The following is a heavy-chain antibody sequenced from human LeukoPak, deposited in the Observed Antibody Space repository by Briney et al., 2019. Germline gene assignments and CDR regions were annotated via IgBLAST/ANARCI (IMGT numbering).Heavy chain of an antibody. J-gene: IGHJ4*02. CDR3: AIVPGPPN. D-gene: IGHD2-2*01. CDR1: GYTFTSHF. Sequence: ASVKVSCKASGYTFTSHFMHWVRQAPGQGLEWMGIINPRGGSTSYTQKFQGRVTMTRDTSISTAYMELSRLRSDDTAVYYCAIVPGPPNWGQGTLVTVSS. V-gene: IGHV1-46*01. CDR2: INPRGGST.